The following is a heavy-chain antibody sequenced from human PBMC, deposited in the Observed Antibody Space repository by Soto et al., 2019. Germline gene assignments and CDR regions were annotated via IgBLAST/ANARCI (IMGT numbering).Heavy chain of an antibody. Sequence: SETLSLTCSVSGGSLRSGNSYWSWIRQSPGNGLEWIGYIDYSGTTDYNPSLKSRVTISVDTAKNQFSLKLSSVTAADTAVYYCAGDAANYPSYFDYWGPGSLLTFS. CDR1: GGSLRSGNSY. CDR2: IDYSGTT. V-gene: IGHV4-61*01. CDR3: AGDAANYPSYFDY. D-gene: IGHD1-7*01. J-gene: IGHJ4*02.